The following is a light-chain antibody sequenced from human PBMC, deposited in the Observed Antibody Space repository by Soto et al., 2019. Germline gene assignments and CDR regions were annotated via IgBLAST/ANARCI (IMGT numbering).Light chain of an antibody. J-gene: IGLJ2*01. V-gene: IGLV1-44*01. Sequence: QSVLTQPPSASGTPGQRVTISCSGSSSNIGSNTVNWYQQLPGTAPKLLIYSNNQRPSGVPDRFSGSKSGTSASLALSGVQSEDEADYYCAAWDDSLNGVVFGGGTKLTVL. CDR2: SNN. CDR1: SSNIGSNT. CDR3: AAWDDSLNGVV.